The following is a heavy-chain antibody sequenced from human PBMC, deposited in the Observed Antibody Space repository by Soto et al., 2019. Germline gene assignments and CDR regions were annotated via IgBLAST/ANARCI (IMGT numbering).Heavy chain of an antibody. CDR1: GFTFSSYA. Sequence: EVQLLESGGGLVQPGGSLRLSCAASGFTFSSYAMSWVRQAPRNGLEWVSAISGSGGSTYYADSVKGRFTISRDNSKNTLYLQMNSLRAEDTAVSYCAKLWGYYGSGSPALYWGQGTLVTVSS. J-gene: IGHJ4*02. D-gene: IGHD3-10*01. CDR2: ISGSGGST. CDR3: AKLWGYYGSGSPALY. V-gene: IGHV3-23*01.